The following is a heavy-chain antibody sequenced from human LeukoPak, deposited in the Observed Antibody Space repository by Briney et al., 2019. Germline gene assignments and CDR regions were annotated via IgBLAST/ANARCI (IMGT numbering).Heavy chain of an antibody. V-gene: IGHV3-48*04. CDR2: ISSSSSTI. CDR1: GFTFSSYS. Sequence: GGSLRLSCAASGFTFSSYSMNWVREAPGKGLEWVSYISSSSSTIYYADSVKGRFTISRDNARNSLYLQMNSLRAEDTAVYYCARDQANYFDTSGFSTYWGQGTLVTVRS. J-gene: IGHJ4*02. CDR3: ARDQANYFDTSGFSTY. D-gene: IGHD3-22*01.